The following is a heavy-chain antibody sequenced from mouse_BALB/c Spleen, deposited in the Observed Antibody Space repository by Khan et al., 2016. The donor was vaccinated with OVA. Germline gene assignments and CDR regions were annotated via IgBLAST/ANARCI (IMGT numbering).Heavy chain of an antibody. CDR2: ISGDSSTI. V-gene: IGHV5-17*02. Sequence: DVQLVESGGGLVQPGGSRKLSCAASGFTFSSFGMHWVRQAPEKGLEWVAYISGDSSTIYYADTVKGRFTISRDNPKNTLFLQMTSLRSEDTAMYYCARSYYYGYYFDQWGQGTTLTVSS. D-gene: IGHD1-1*01. CDR1: GFTFSSFG. J-gene: IGHJ2*01. CDR3: ARSYYYGYYFDQ.